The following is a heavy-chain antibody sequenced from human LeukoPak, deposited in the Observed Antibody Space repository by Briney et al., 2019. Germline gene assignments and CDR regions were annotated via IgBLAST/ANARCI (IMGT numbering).Heavy chain of an antibody. J-gene: IGHJ4*02. CDR2: IYYSGST. CDR1: SGSISSYY. CDR3: ARGGGLHPGDFDY. Sequence: PSETLSLTCTVSSGSISSYYWSWIRQPPGKGLEWIGYIYYSGSTNYNPSLKSRVTISVDTSKNQFSLKLSSVTAADTAVYYCARGGGLHPGDFDYWGQGTLVTVSS. D-gene: IGHD3-16*01. V-gene: IGHV4-59*01.